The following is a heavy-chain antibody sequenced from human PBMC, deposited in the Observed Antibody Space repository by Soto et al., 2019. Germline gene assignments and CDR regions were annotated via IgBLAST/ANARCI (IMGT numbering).Heavy chain of an antibody. CDR3: ARDGILDNNDPQFDY. CDR1: GFTFSSYG. V-gene: IGHV3-33*01. D-gene: IGHD1-1*01. Sequence: QVQLVESGGGVVQPGTSLRVSCAASGFTFSSYGMHWVRQAPGKGLEWVAVIWYDGSNKYYADSVKGRFTISRDNYMNTLYLQMNSPRAEDTALHYRARDGILDNNDPQFDYWGQGTLITVSS. CDR2: IWYDGSNK. J-gene: IGHJ4*02.